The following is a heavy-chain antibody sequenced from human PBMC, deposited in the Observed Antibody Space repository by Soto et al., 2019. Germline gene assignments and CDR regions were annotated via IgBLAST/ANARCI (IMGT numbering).Heavy chain of an antibody. V-gene: IGHV4-59*08. D-gene: IGHD1-1*01. J-gene: IGHJ4*02. Sequence: SETLSLTCTVSGGSISSYYWSWIRQPPGKGLEWIGYIYYSGSTNYNPSLKSRVTISVDTSKNQFSLKLSSVTAADTAVYYCASHNWNDGLSDYWGQGILVTVSS. CDR3: ASHNWNDGLSDY. CDR2: IYYSGST. CDR1: GGSISSYY.